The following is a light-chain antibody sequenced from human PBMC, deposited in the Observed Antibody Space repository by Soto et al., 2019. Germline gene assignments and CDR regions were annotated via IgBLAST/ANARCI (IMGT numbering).Light chain of an antibody. CDR1: QSVSSY. CDR3: QQRSNWPRT. V-gene: IGKV3-11*01. Sequence: EVVLTQSPASLSLSPGDRATLSCRASQSVSSYLAWYQQKPGQAPRLVIYDASKRATGIPATFSGSGSGTGFTLTVSSLEPEDFAVYYCQQRSNWPRTFGQGTKVDIK. CDR2: DAS. J-gene: IGKJ1*01.